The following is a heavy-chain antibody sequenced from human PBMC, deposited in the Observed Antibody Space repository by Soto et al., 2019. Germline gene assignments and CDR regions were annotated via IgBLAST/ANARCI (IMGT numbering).Heavy chain of an antibody. CDR3: AKDLAAPAQYYFDY. CDR2: IANDGRDK. Sequence: GGSLRLSCAVSGFTFRNYAMHWVRQAPGKGLEWVAVIANDGRDKHHADSVRGRFTISRDNSKNTLYLQMSSLTIEDTAVYLCAKDLAAPAQYYFDYWGQGALVTVSS. CDR1: GFTFRNYA. J-gene: IGHJ4*02. V-gene: IGHV3-30*18. D-gene: IGHD3-3*02.